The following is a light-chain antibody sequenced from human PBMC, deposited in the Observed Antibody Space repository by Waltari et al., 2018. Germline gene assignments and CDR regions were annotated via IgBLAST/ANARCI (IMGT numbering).Light chain of an antibody. Sequence: QSVLSQPPSASGTPGQRVTISCSGSNYHIGNHLVYSYHQLPGTAPKLLIYRHNQRPSGVPDRFSGSKSGTSASLAISGLRSEDEADYYCASWDGSLGGVIFGGGTKLTVL. J-gene: IGLJ2*01. CDR3: ASWDGSLGGVI. CDR1: NYHIGNHL. V-gene: IGLV1-47*01. CDR2: RHN.